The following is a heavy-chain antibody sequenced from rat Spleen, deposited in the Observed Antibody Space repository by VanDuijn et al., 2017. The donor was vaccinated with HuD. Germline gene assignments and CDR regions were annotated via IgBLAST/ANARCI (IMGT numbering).Heavy chain of an antibody. J-gene: IGHJ2*01. CDR1: GFSLTKYS. CDR3: TRDLYYFDH. CDR2: MWYDGDT. Sequence: QVQLRESGPGLVQPSETLSLACTASGFSLTKYSVSWVRQFSGKGPEWMGKMWYDGDTAYNSALKSRLSISRDTSKNQVFLKMNSLQTDETGTYYCTRDLYYFDHWGQGVMVTVSS. V-gene: IGHV2-63*01.